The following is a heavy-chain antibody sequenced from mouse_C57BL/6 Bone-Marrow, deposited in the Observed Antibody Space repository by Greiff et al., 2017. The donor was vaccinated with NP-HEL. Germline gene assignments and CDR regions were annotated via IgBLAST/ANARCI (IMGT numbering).Heavy chain of an antibody. V-gene: IGHV2-2*01. Sequence: VQLQQSGPGLVQPSQSLSITCTVSGFSLTSYGVHWVRQSPGKGLEWLGVIWSGGSTDYNAAFISRLSISKDNSKSQVFFKMNSLQADDTAIYYCASTTVEDWYFDVWGTGTTVTVSS. CDR2: IWSGGST. CDR3: ASTTVEDWYFDV. J-gene: IGHJ1*03. D-gene: IGHD1-1*01. CDR1: GFSLTSYG.